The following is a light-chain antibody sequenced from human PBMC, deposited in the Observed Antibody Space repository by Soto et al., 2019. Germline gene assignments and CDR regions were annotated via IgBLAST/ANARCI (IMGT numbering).Light chain of an antibody. V-gene: IGKV2-28*01. CDR2: LAS. CDR3: MQALQASFT. J-gene: IGKJ3*01. Sequence: DIVMTQSPLSLSVTPGEAASISCRCSQSLLHRNGNSYLDWYLQRPGQSPQLVISLASNRASGVPDRFSGSGSGTDFILHISRVEAEDVGVYYCMQALQASFTFGPGTKVDL. CDR1: QSLLHRNGNSY.